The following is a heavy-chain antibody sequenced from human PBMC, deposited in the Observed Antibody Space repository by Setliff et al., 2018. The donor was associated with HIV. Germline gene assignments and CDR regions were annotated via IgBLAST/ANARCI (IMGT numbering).Heavy chain of an antibody. J-gene: IGHJ4*02. Sequence: SLRLSCIASGFTFSKFWMRWVRQAPGKGLERVADIKQDGSETYYVDSVRGRFTISRDNAKSSLYLQMNSLRAEDTAVYYCARGTDYSGWFYDYWGQGTQVTVSS. D-gene: IGHD1-26*01. CDR3: ARGTDYSGWFYDY. V-gene: IGHV3-7*03. CDR2: IKQDGSET. CDR1: GFTFSKFW.